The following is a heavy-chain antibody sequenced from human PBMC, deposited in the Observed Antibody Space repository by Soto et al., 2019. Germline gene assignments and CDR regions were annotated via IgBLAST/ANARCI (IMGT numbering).Heavy chain of an antibody. J-gene: IGHJ4*02. D-gene: IGHD2-15*01. V-gene: IGHV1-18*04. Sequence: VASVKVSCKTSGYSFTNYGINWVRQAPGQGLEWMGWISPFTGDTHYTQSLQGRITVTTDTSTNTAYMELRSLRSADTAVYYCARSCSGGSCHSAYWGEGTMVTVYS. CDR3: ARSCSGGSCHSAY. CDR2: ISPFTGDT. CDR1: GYSFTNYG.